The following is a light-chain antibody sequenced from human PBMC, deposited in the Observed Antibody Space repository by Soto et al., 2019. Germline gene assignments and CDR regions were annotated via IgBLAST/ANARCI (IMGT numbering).Light chain of an antibody. J-gene: IGLJ2*01. Sequence: QTVVTQPPSASVTPGQRVTISCSGSSSNIGRNTVNWYQQLPGTAPKLLIYSNNQRPSGVPGRFSGSKSGTSASLVISGLQSEDEADYYCAAWDDSLNGVVFGGGTKVTVL. CDR3: AAWDDSLNGVV. CDR1: SSNIGRNT. CDR2: SNN. V-gene: IGLV1-44*01.